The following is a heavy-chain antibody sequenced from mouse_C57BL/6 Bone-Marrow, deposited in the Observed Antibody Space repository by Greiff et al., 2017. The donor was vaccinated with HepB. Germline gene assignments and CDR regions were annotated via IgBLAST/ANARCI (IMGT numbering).Heavy chain of an antibody. V-gene: IGHV1-7*01. J-gene: IGHJ1*03. CDR1: GYTFTSYW. D-gene: IGHD2-2*01. CDR2: INPSSGYT. Sequence: VQLQQSGAELVKPGASVKLSCKASGYTFTSYWMHWVKQRPGQGLEWIGFINPSSGYTKYNQKFKDKATLTADKSSSTAYMQLSSLPSEDSAVFSVANYPYGYDGYFDVWGTGTTVTVSS. CDR3: ANYPYGYDGYFDV.